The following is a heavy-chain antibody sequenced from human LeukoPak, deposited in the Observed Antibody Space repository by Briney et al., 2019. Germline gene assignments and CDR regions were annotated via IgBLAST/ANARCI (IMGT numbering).Heavy chain of an antibody. Sequence: PSETLSLTCTVSGGSISSYYWSWIRQPPGKGLEWIGYIYYSGSTNYNPSLKSRVTISVDTSKNQFSLKLSSVTAADTAVYYCARSFTDYPDAFDIWGQGTMVTVSS. CDR1: GGSISSYY. V-gene: IGHV4-59*12. CDR3: ARSFTDYPDAFDI. D-gene: IGHD3-16*01. J-gene: IGHJ3*02. CDR2: IYYSGST.